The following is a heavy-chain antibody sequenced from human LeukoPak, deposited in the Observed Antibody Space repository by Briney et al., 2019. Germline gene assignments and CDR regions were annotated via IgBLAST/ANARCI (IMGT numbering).Heavy chain of an antibody. V-gene: IGHV4-4*07. J-gene: IGHJ6*03. Sequence: PSETLSLTCTVSGGSISSYYWSWIRQPAGKGLEWIGRIYTSGSTNYNPSLKSRVTMSVGTSKNQFSLKLSSVTAADTAVYYCARGGCTSNTCYHYYYYMDVWGQGTTVTVSS. CDR2: IYTSGST. CDR1: GGSISSYY. CDR3: ARGGCTSNTCYHYYYYMDV. D-gene: IGHD2-2*01.